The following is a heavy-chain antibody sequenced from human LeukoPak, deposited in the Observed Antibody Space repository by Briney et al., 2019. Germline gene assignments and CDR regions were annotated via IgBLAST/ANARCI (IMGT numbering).Heavy chain of an antibody. CDR2: ISGSGGST. Sequence: PGGSLRLSCAASGFTFSSFAMSWVRHAPGKGLELVSAISGSGGSTYYADSVKGRFTISRDNSKNTLYLQMNSLRAEDTAVYYCAKESTAQWLVLSFDYWGQGTLVTVSS. J-gene: IGHJ4*02. D-gene: IGHD6-19*01. CDR3: AKESTAQWLVLSFDY. V-gene: IGHV3-23*01. CDR1: GFTFSSFA.